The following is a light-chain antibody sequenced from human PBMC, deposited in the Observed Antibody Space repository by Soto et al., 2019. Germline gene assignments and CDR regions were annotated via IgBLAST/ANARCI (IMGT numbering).Light chain of an antibody. Sequence: EIVLTQSPATLSLSPGERASHSCRASQSVRSYLAWYQQKPGQAPRLLIYDASNRATGIPARFSGSGSGTDFTLTISSLEPEDFAVYYCQQRSDWAGLTFGGGTKVEIE. J-gene: IGKJ4*01. CDR1: QSVRSY. CDR3: QQRSDWAGLT. V-gene: IGKV3-11*01. CDR2: DAS.